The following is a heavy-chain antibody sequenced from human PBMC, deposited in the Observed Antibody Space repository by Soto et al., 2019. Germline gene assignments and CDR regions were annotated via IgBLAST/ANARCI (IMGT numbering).Heavy chain of an antibody. CDR2: IYYSGST. J-gene: IGHJ3*02. CDR3: ARDRGVNYYDSSGYRGDDAFDI. CDR1: GGSISSGHYY. Sequence: SETLSLTCTVSGGSISSGHYYWSWIRQPPGKGLEWIGYIYYSGSTYYNPSLKSRLTMSLDTSKNQFSLKLSSVTAADTAVYYCARDRGVNYYDSSGYRGDDAFDIWGQGTMVTVSS. D-gene: IGHD3-22*01. V-gene: IGHV4-30-4*01.